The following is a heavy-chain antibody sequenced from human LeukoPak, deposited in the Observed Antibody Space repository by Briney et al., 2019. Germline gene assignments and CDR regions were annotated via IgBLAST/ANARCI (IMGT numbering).Heavy chain of an antibody. D-gene: IGHD2-2*01. CDR1: GLSVSSKY. V-gene: IGHV3-53*01. CDR3: AARDCSTTSCYGGLFDY. Sequence: GGSLRLSCAASGLSVSSKYMNWVRQAPGKGLEWVSLLYSGGSTYYADSVKGRFTISKDSSKNTVYLQMNSLGAEDTAVYYCAARDCSTTSCYGGLFDYWGQGTLVTVSS. CDR2: LYSGGST. J-gene: IGHJ4*02.